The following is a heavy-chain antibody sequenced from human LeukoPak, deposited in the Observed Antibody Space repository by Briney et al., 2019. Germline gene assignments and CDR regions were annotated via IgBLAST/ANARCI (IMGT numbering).Heavy chain of an antibody. V-gene: IGHV3-11*04. CDR2: ISSSGSTI. J-gene: IGHJ4*02. Sequence: PGGSLRLSCAASGFTFSDYYMSWIRQAPGKGLEWVSYISSSGSTIYYADSVKGRFTISRDNAKNSLYLQMNSLRAEDTAVYHCARVPRYGDYAHTIDYWGQGTLVTVSS. CDR3: ARVPRYGDYAHTIDY. CDR1: GFTFSDYY. D-gene: IGHD4-17*01.